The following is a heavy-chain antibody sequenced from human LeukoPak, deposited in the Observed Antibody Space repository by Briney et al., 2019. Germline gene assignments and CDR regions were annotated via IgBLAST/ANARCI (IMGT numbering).Heavy chain of an antibody. V-gene: IGHV1-2*02. CDR3: ARGVGRRWLQPDAFDI. D-gene: IGHD5-18*01. Sequence: ASVKVSCKASGYTFTGYYMHWVRQAPGQGLEWMGWINPNSGGTNYAQKFQGRVTMTRDTSISTAYMELSRLRSDDTAVYYCARGVGRRWLQPDAFDIWGQGTMVTVSS. J-gene: IGHJ3*02. CDR1: GYTFTGYY. CDR2: INPNSGGT.